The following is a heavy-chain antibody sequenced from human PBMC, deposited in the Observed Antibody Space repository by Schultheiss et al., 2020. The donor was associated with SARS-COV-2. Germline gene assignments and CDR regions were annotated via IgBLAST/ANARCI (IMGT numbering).Heavy chain of an antibody. CDR1: GGTFSGYY. D-gene: IGHD4-17*01. J-gene: IGHJ3*02. Sequence: SETLSLTCAVYGGTFSGYYWSWIRQPPGKGLEWIGEINDSGSTKYNPSLKSRVTISVDKSKNQFSLKLSSVTAADTAVYYCARALGGLRRAFDIWGQGTMVTVSS. CDR3: ARALGGLRRAFDI. V-gene: IGHV4-34*01. CDR2: INDSGST.